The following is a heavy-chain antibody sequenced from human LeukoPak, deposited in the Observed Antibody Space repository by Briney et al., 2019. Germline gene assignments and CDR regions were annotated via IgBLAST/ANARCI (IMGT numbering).Heavy chain of an antibody. D-gene: IGHD3-22*01. V-gene: IGHV3-33*01. Sequence: GGSLRLSCAASGFTFSSYGMHWVRQAPGKGLGWVAVYWYDGSNKYYADSVKGRFTISRDNSKNTLYLQMNSLRAEDTAVYYCARGRSRTVVVITTLFDYWGQGTLVTVSS. CDR1: GFTFSSYG. J-gene: IGHJ4*02. CDR2: YWYDGSNK. CDR3: ARGRSRTVVVITTLFDY.